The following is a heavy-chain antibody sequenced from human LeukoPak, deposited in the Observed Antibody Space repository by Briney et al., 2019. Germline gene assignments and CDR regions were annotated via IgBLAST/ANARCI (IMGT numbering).Heavy chain of an antibody. D-gene: IGHD6-13*01. CDR2: IYSGGST. CDR3: ARDSSGSSWYDY. Sequence: PGGSLRLSCAASGFTVSSNYMSWVRQAPGKGLEWVSVIYSGGSTYYAESVKGRFTISRDNSKNTLYLQMNSLRAEDTAVYYCARDSSGSSWYDYWGQGTLVTVSS. J-gene: IGHJ4*02. CDR1: GFTVSSNY. V-gene: IGHV3-53*01.